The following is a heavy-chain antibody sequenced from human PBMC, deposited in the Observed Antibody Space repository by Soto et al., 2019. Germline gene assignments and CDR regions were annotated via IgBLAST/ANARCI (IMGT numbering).Heavy chain of an antibody. J-gene: IGHJ6*03. Sequence: ASVKVSCKASGYTFTSYDINWVRKATGQGLEWMGWMNPNSGNTGYAQKFQGRVTMTRNTSISTAYMELSSLRSEDTAVYYCARGADLPWYYYCMDVWGKGTTVTVSS. CDR1: GYTFTSYD. D-gene: IGHD3-3*01. CDR2: MNPNSGNT. CDR3: ARGADLPWYYYCMDV. V-gene: IGHV1-8*01.